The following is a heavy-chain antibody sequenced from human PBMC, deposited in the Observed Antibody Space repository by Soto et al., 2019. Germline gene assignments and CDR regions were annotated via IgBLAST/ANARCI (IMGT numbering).Heavy chain of an antibody. D-gene: IGHD2-15*01. J-gene: IGHJ4*02. Sequence: EVQLLESGGGLVQPGGSLRLSCAASGFTFSSHAMTWVRQAPGKGLEWVSGLSGSGGRINYADSVKGRFTISRDSSRNTLNLQMDSLRAEDTAVYYCAKFHDPYGATQSGALDSWGQGTLVTVSS. V-gene: IGHV3-23*01. CDR3: AKFHDPYGATQSGALDS. CDR2: LSGSGGRI. CDR1: GFTFSSHA.